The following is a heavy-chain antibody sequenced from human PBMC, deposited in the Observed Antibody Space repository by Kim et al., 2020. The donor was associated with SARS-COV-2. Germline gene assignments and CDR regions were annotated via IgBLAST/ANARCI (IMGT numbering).Heavy chain of an antibody. CDR2: VYHSGIT. Sequence: SETLSLTCGVSGGSLSGYYWHWIRQSPGKGLEWIGEVYHSGITNYNPSLMSRVTFSADTSKNQFSLQLTSVTVADSGVYYCTKEDFWSGRGWFDPWGQGILVTVSS. CDR3: TKEDFWSGRGWFDP. J-gene: IGHJ5*02. V-gene: IGHV4-34*01. D-gene: IGHD3-3*01. CDR1: GGSLSGYY.